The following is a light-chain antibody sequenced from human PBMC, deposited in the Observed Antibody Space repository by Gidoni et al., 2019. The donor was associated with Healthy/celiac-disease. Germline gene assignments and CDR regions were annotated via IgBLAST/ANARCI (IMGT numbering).Light chain of an antibody. V-gene: IGKV3-20*01. Sequence: EIVLTQSPGTLSWSPGERATLSCRVSQSVSSSYLAWYQQKAGQAPRLLIYGASSRATGIPDRCSVSGSGTDFTLTISRLEPEEFAVYDCQQYGSSPGTFGQGTKVEIK. J-gene: IGKJ1*01. CDR2: GAS. CDR3: QQYGSSPGT. CDR1: QSVSSSY.